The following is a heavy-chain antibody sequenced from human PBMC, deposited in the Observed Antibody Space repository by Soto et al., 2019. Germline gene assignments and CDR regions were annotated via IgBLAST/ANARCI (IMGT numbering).Heavy chain of an antibody. CDR3: ARDSLNIPYFDWLLRQGDFDH. Sequence: QVQLQQWGAGLLKPSETLSLTCAVYGGSFSRYYWSWIRQSPAKALEWIGEINSSGATKYKPSLEGRVNISIDTSKKQFSLSLTSVTDADTAVYFCARDSLNIPYFDWLLRQGDFDHWGQGTLVTVSS. V-gene: IGHV4-34*01. CDR1: GGSFSRYY. D-gene: IGHD3-9*01. J-gene: IGHJ4*02. CDR2: INSSGAT.